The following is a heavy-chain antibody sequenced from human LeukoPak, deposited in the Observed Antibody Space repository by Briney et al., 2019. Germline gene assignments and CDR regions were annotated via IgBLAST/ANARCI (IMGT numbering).Heavy chain of an antibody. CDR2: INPNSGGT. J-gene: IGHJ5*02. CDR1: GYTFTGYY. CDR3: ALLLGQTSWFDP. Sequence: ASVTVSCKASGYTFTGYYMHWVRQAPGQGLEWMGWINPNSGGTNYAQKFQGRVTMTRDTSISTVYMELSRLRSDDAAVYYCALLLGQTSWFDPWGQGTLVTVSS. V-gene: IGHV1-2*02. D-gene: IGHD2-8*01.